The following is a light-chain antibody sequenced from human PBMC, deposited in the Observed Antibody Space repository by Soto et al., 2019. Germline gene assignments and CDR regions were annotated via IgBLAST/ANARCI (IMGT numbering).Light chain of an antibody. CDR2: KAS. J-gene: IGKJ1*01. Sequence: DIQMTQSPSTLSASVGDRVTITCRASQSISSWLAWYQQKPGKAPKLLIYKASNFESGVPARFSGSGSGTEFTLTISSLQPDDCATYYCQQYNTYSRTFGQGTTVEIK. CDR1: QSISSW. V-gene: IGKV1-5*03. CDR3: QQYNTYSRT.